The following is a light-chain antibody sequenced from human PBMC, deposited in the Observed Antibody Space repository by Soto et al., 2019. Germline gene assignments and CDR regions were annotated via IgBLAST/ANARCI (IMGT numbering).Light chain of an antibody. CDR3: QSYDSSLSGYV. V-gene: IGLV1-40*01. CDR1: SSNIGPTYD. CDR2: ANT. J-gene: IGLJ1*01. Sequence: QSVLTQPPSVSGAPGQRVTISCTGSSSNIGPTYDVHWYQQLPGTAPKLLIYANTNRPSGVADRFSGSRSGTSASLAITGLQAEDEADYYCQSYDSSLSGYVFGTGTKLTVL.